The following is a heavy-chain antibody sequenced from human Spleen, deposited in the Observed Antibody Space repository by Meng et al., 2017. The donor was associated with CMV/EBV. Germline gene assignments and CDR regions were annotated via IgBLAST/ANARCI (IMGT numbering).Heavy chain of an antibody. CDR3: ARGNWGSRYFDL. CDR2: IDPHSGDT. J-gene: IGHJ2*01. Sequence: QVQLVQSGAEVKKPGASVKVSCTTSGYPFSGYYIHRVRQAPGQGLEWVGRIDPHSGDTKKFQDRVTMTTDTSISTAYMELSSLTSDDTAVYYCARGNWGSRYFDLWGRGTLVTVSS. D-gene: IGHD7-27*01. V-gene: IGHV1-2*06. CDR1: GYPFSGYY.